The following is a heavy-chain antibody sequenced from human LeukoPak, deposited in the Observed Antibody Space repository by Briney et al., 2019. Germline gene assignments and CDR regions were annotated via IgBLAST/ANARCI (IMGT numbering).Heavy chain of an antibody. V-gene: IGHV1-2*06. CDR2: INPNSGDT. Sequence: ASVKVSCKASGYTFTNYYIHWVRQAPGQGLEWMGRINPNSGDTNYAHKFQGRVTMTRDTSISTAYMELSRLRSDDTALYYCARGGTEASSGDYWGQGAPATVSS. CDR3: ARGGTEASSGDY. J-gene: IGHJ4*02. CDR1: GYTFTNYY. D-gene: IGHD3-10*01.